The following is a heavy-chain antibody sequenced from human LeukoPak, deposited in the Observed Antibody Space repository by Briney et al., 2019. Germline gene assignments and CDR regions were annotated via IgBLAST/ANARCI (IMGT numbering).Heavy chain of an antibody. CDR2: ISAYNGNT. V-gene: IGHV1-18*01. D-gene: IGHD4-17*01. Sequence: AAVKVSCKASGYTFTSYGISWVRQAPGQGLEWMGWISAYNGNTNYAQKLQGRVTMTTDTSTSTAYMELRSLRSDDTAVYYCATTVTSEYCNYYYYYMDVWGKGTTVTVSS. J-gene: IGHJ6*03. CDR3: ATTVTSEYCNYYYYYMDV. CDR1: GYTFTSYG.